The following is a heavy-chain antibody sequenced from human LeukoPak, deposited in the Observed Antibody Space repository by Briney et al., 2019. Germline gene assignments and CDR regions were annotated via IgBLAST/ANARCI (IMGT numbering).Heavy chain of an antibody. Sequence: GGSLRLSCAASGFTVSSNYMSWVRQAPGKGLEWVSVIYSGGSTYFADSVKGRFTISRDNSKNTLYLQMNSLRAEDTAVYYCARDGLSGSYSHRGAFDIWGQGTMVTVSS. CDR2: IYSGGST. V-gene: IGHV3-66*01. CDR1: GFTVSSNY. CDR3: ARDGLSGSYSHRGAFDI. D-gene: IGHD1-26*01. J-gene: IGHJ3*02.